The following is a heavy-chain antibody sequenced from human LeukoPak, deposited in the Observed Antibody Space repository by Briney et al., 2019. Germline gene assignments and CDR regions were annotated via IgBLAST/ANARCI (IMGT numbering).Heavy chain of an antibody. CDR3: AVMAVITVDAFDL. Sequence: GGSLTLSCSASGFTFSNYNINWVRQAPGKGPEWISYINTASTTIHYADSVKGRFTISRDNAKNSLYLEMNSLRDEDTAVYYCAVMAVITVDAFDLWGPGTMVTVSS. V-gene: IGHV3-48*02. CDR2: INTASTTI. D-gene: IGHD5-24*01. CDR1: GFTFSNYN. J-gene: IGHJ3*01.